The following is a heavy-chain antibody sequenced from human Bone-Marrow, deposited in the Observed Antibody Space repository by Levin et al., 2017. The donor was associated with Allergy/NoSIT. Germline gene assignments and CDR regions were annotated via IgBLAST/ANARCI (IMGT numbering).Heavy chain of an antibody. CDR1: GVSITWGDYK. CDR2: IHYTGST. V-gene: IGHV4-39*01. D-gene: IGHD4-17*01. Sequence: SETLSLTCTVSGVSITWGDYKWGWIRQPPGKALEWIGSIHYTGSTYYNPSLKSRGSMSVDSSRSQFSLELRSLIAADTAVYYCGRAPYGDPRVVDYWGQGTLVTVSS. J-gene: IGHJ4*02. CDR3: GRAPYGDPRVVDY.